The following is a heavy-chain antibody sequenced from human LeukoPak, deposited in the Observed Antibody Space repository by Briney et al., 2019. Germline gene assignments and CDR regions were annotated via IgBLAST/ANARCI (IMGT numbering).Heavy chain of an antibody. CDR2: IRNDGSNK. CDR1: GFSFSSYG. J-gene: IGHJ6*03. Sequence: GGSLRLSCAASGFSFSSYGMHWVRQAPGKGLEWVAFIRNDGSNKYYADSVKGRFTISRDSSKNTLYLQMNSLRTDDTAVYYCAKDFGTYCYYYMDVWGKGTTVTISS. V-gene: IGHV3-30*02. D-gene: IGHD3-3*01. CDR3: AKDFGTYCYYYMDV.